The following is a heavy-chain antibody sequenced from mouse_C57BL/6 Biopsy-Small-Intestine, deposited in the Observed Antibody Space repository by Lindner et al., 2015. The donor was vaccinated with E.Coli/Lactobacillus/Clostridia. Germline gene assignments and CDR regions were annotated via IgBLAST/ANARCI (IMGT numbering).Heavy chain of an antibody. CDR2: IYPGDGNT. CDR1: GYAFSSSW. J-gene: IGHJ4*01. Sequence: VQLQESGPELVKPGASVKISCKASGYAFSSSWMNWVKQRPGKGLERIGRIYPGDGNTHYNGKFKGKATLTADKSSSTAYMQLSSLTSEDSAVYFCARWLLYYYAMDYWGQGTSVTVSS. CDR3: ARWLLYYYAMDY. D-gene: IGHD2-3*01. V-gene: IGHV1-82*01.